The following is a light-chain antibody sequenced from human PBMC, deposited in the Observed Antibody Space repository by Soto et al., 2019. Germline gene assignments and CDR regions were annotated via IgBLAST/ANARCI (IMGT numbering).Light chain of an antibody. V-gene: IGKV3-20*01. J-gene: IGKJ1*01. CDR3: QQYGSSGT. CDR2: GAS. CDR1: QSVSNNY. Sequence: EIVLTHSPGTLSLCPWEIATLSCRASQSVSNNYLAWYQQTPGQAPRLLIYGASNRATGIPDRFSGSGSGTDFTLTISRLEPEDFAVYYCQQYGSSGTFGQGTKVDIK.